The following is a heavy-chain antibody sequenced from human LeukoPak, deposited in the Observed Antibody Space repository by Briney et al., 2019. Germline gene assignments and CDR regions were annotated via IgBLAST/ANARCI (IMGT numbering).Heavy chain of an antibody. V-gene: IGHV1-8*01. CDR2: MNPNSGNT. J-gene: IGHJ4*02. CDR1: GYTFTSYD. Sequence: GASVKVSCKASGYTFTSYDINWVRQATGQGLEWMGWMNPNSGNTGCAQKFQGRVTMTRNTSISTAYMELSSLRSEDTAVYYCARGQTIFSCSGGSCYHPSDYWGQGTLVTVSS. D-gene: IGHD2-15*01. CDR3: ARGQTIFSCSGGSCYHPSDY.